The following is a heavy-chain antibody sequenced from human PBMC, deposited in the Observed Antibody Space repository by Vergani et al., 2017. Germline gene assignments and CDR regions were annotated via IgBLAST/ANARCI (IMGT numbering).Heavy chain of an antibody. CDR1: GFTFDDYA. J-gene: IGHJ3*02. V-gene: IGHV3-9*01. Sequence: EVQLVESVGGLVQPGRSLRLSCAASGFTFDDYAMHWVRQTPGKGLEWVSGISWNSGSIGYADSVKGRFTISRDTAKNSLYLQMNSLRAEDTALYYCAKDLYSGYDRGAFDIWGQGIMVTVSS. D-gene: IGHD5-12*01. CDR2: ISWNSGSI. CDR3: AKDLYSGYDRGAFDI.